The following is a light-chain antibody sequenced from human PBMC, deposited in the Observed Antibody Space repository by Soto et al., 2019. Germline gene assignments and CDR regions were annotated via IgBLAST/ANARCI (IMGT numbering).Light chain of an antibody. CDR2: DAS. Sequence: DIQMTQSPSTLSASVGDRVTITCRASQSISSWLAWYQQKPGKAPKLMIYDASSLESGVPSRFSGSVSGTEFTLTICILQPDDFATYYCQQYNSYPFTFGPGTKVDIK. CDR1: QSISSW. CDR3: QQYNSYPFT. J-gene: IGKJ3*01. V-gene: IGKV1-5*01.